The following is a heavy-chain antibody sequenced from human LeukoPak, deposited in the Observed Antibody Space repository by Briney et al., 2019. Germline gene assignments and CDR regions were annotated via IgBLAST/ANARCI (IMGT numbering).Heavy chain of an antibody. J-gene: IGHJ4*02. V-gene: IGHV4-34*01. D-gene: IGHD3-22*01. CDR1: GGSFSGYY. Sequence: SETLSLTCAVYGGSFSGYYWSWIRQPPGKGLEWIGEINHSGSTNYNPSLKSRVTISVDTSKNQFSLKLSSVTAADTAVYYCAGGHRVTAYSSGYYIDYWGQGTLVTVSS. CDR2: INHSGST. CDR3: AGGHRVTAYSSGYYIDY.